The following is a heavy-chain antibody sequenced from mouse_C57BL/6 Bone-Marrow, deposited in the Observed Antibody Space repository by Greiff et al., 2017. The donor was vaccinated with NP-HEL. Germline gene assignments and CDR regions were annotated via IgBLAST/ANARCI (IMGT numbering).Heavy chain of an antibody. D-gene: IGHD1-1*01. CDR1: GFNIKNTY. Sequence: EVKVVESVAELVRPGASVKLSCTASGFNIKNTYMHWVKQRPEQGLEWIGRIDPANGNTKYAPKFPGKATITADTSSNTAYLQLSSLTSEDTAIYYCARGGTSVVATRAWFAYWGQGTLVTVSA. CDR2: IDPANGNT. V-gene: IGHV14-3*01. CDR3: ARGGTSVVATRAWFAY. J-gene: IGHJ3*01.